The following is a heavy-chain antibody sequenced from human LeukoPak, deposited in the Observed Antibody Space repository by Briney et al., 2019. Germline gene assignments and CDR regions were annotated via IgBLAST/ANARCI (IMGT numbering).Heavy chain of an antibody. CDR1: GGSISSYY. CDR2: IYYSGST. Sequence: PSETLSLTCTVSGGSISSYYWSWIRQPPGKGLEWIGYIYYSGSTNYNPSLKSRVTISVDTSKNQFSLKLSSVTAADTAVYYCARSYCSSTSCFDAFDIWGQGTMVTASS. V-gene: IGHV4-59*01. D-gene: IGHD2-2*01. CDR3: ARSYCSSTSCFDAFDI. J-gene: IGHJ3*02.